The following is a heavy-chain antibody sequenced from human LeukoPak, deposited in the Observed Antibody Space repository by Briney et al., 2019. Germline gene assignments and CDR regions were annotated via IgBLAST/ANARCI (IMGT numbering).Heavy chain of an antibody. CDR2: INSDGSWT. CDR3: ARSSPAIGVGL. J-gene: IGHJ4*02. V-gene: IGHV3-74*01. CDR1: GNYW. Sequence: GGSLRLSCAASGNYWMHWVRQAPGKGLVWVSHINSDGSWTSYADSVRGRFTISRDNAKNSLYLQMSSLRVEDTAVYYCARSSPAIGVGLWGQGTLVTVSS. D-gene: IGHD3-3*01.